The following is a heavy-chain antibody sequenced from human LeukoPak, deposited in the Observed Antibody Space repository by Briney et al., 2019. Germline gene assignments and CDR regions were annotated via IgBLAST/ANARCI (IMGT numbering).Heavy chain of an antibody. D-gene: IGHD2-15*01. J-gene: IGHJ4*02. Sequence: PGKSLTLSCVASEFTFSHYGMHWVRQAPGKGLEWVAVIWNDGSNKYYADSVKGRFTISRDNSQNTVYLQMNSLRAEDTAVYYCAKDAQRGFDISSSREYWGQGTLVTVSS. CDR1: EFTFSHYG. CDR3: AKDAQRGFDISSSREY. CDR2: IWNDGSNK. V-gene: IGHV3-33*06.